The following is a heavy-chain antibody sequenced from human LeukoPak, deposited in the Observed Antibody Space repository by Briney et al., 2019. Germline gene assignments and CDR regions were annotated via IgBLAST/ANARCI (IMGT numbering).Heavy chain of an antibody. Sequence: PGGSLRLSCAASGFTFSNYGMHWVRQAPGKGLEWVALISFDGSQKYYADSVKGRFTISRDNAKDTLYLHMNSLTAEDTAVYYCARGAKWAYYFDYWGQGTLVTVSS. D-gene: IGHD1-26*01. CDR3: ARGAKWAYYFDY. J-gene: IGHJ4*02. CDR1: GFTFSNYG. V-gene: IGHV3-33*01. CDR2: ISFDGSQK.